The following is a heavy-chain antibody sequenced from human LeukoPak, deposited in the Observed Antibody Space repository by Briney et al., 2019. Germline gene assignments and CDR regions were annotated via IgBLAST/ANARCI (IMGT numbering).Heavy chain of an antibody. CDR1: GYIFTGYY. CDR3: ARVVVVAATYNWFDP. D-gene: IGHD2-15*01. Sequence: ASVRVSCKASGYIFTGYYIHWVRQAPGQGLEWMGWINPNSGATNYAQKFQGRVTMTRDTSISTAYRELSRLRSDDTAVYYCARVVVVAATYNWFDPWGQGTLVTVSS. V-gene: IGHV1-2*02. J-gene: IGHJ5*02. CDR2: INPNSGAT.